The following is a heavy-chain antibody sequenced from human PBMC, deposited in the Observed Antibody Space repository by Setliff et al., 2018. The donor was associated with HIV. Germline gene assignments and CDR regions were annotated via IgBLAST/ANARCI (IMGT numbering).Heavy chain of an antibody. J-gene: IGHJ4*02. D-gene: IGHD3-22*01. Sequence: SETLSLTCAVYGGSFSGFYWSWIRQPPGKDLEWIGEINHSGSTNYNPPLKSRVTISVDTSKNQFSLKLTSVIAADTAVYYCARGRAYYNRRPFDYWGQGTLVTVS. CDR3: ARGRAYYNRRPFDY. CDR1: GGSFSGFY. V-gene: IGHV4-34*01. CDR2: INHSGST.